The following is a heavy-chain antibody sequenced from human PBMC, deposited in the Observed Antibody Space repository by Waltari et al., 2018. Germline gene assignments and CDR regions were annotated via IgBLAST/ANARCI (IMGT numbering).Heavy chain of an antibody. Sequence: QVQLQQWGAGLLKPSETLSLTCAVCGGSFSGYYWSWIRQPPGKGLEWIGEINHSGSTNYNPSLKSRVTISVDTSKNQFSLKLSSVTAADTAVYYCARGWSGPDYWGQGTLVTVSS. CDR1: GGSFSGYY. CDR3: ARGWSGPDY. CDR2: INHSGST. J-gene: IGHJ4*02. D-gene: IGHD2-15*01. V-gene: IGHV4-34*01.